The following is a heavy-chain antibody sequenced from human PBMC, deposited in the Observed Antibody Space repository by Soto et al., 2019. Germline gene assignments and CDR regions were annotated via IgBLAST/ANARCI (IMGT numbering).Heavy chain of an antibody. D-gene: IGHD3-16*01. J-gene: IGHJ6*03. Sequence: SETLSLTCTVSGGSISSYYWSWIRQPPGKGLEWIGYIYYSGSTNYNPSLKSRVTISVDTSKNQFSLKLSSVTAADTAVYYCARTYDYIWGSYYYYMDVWGKGTTVTVSS. CDR1: GGSISSYY. CDR3: ARTYDYIWGSYYYYMDV. V-gene: IGHV4-59*01. CDR2: IYYSGST.